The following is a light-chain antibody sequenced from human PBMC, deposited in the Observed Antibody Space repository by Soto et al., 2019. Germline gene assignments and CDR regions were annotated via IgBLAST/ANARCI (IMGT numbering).Light chain of an antibody. J-gene: IGLJ1*01. CDR1: SSDVGAYNF. CDR2: EVT. CDR3: SSYAGSITIYV. Sequence: QSALAQPPSASGSPGQSVTNSCTGTSSDVGAYNFVSWYQQLPGKAPKLMIYEVTKRPSGVPDRFSGSKSGNTASLTVSGLQAEDEADYYCSSYAGSITIYVFGTGTKVTVL. V-gene: IGLV2-8*01.